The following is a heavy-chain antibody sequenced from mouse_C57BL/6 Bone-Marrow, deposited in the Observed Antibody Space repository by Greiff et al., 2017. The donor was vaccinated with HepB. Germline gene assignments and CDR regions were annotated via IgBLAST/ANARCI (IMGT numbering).Heavy chain of an antibody. V-gene: IGHV1-82*01. CDR1: GYAFSSSW. J-gene: IGHJ3*01. D-gene: IGHD4-1*01. CDR2: IYPGDGDT. CDR3: ARSGLTGTFAY. Sequence: VHLVESGPELVKPGASVKISCKASGYAFSSSWMNWVKQRPGKGLEWIGRIYPGDGDTNYNGKFKGKATLTADKSSSTAYMQLSSLTSEDSAVYCCARSGLTGTFAYWGQGTLVTVSA.